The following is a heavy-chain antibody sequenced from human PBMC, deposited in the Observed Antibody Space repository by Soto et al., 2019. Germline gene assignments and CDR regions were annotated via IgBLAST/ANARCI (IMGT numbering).Heavy chain of an antibody. D-gene: IGHD6-19*01. CDR1: ISSSYF. Sequence: ISSSYFFRWNNQPPGKGLEWIGSIYYSGSTYYNPSLKSRVTISVDTSKNQFSLKLSSVTAADTAVYYCARLIGSGWKRYVWLDPWGQVTLVTVFS. V-gene: IGHV4-39*01. J-gene: IGHJ5*02. CDR3: ARLIGSGWKRYVWLDP. CDR2: IYYSGST.